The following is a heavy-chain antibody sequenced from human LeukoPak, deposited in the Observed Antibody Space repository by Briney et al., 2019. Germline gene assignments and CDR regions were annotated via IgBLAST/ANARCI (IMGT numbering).Heavy chain of an antibody. V-gene: IGHV3-74*01. CDR1: GFTFSTYW. Sequence: GGSLRLSCAASGFTFSTYWMHWVRQAPGKGLVWVSRVNTAGSSTSYADSVKGRFTISRDNAKNTLYLQMNSLRAEDTAMYYCVGGMGGHFDHWGQGTLVTVSS. J-gene: IGHJ4*02. CDR3: VGGMGGHFDH. CDR2: VNTAGSST. D-gene: IGHD3-16*01.